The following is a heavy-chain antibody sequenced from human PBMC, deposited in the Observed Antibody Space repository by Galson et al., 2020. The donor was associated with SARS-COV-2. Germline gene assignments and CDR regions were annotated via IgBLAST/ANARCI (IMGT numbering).Heavy chain of an antibody. D-gene: IGHD6-19*01. CDR3: AKLAVAGVFDS. CDR2: ISPSGGRP. J-gene: IGHJ3*01. CDR1: GFRFGSYP. V-gene: IGHV3-23*01. Sequence: GGSLRLSCAASGFRFGSYPMTWVRQAPGRGLEWVSSISPSGGRPDYADSVKGRFTISRDNSKNTVSLQMNSLRAEDTAVYYCAKLAVAGVFDSWGQGTRVTVSS.